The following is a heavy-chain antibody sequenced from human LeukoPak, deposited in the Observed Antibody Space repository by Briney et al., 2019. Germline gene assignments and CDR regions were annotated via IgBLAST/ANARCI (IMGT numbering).Heavy chain of an antibody. CDR2: INPNSGGT. CDR3: ATLPYYYDSSGYYQPADY. D-gene: IGHD3-22*01. V-gene: IGHV1-2*02. Sequence: ASVKVSCKASGYTFTGYYMHWVRQAPGQGLEWMGWINPNSGGTNYAQKFQGRVTMTEDTSTDTAYMELSSLRSEGTAVYYCATLPYYYDSSGYYQPADYWGQGTLVTVSS. J-gene: IGHJ4*02. CDR1: GYTFTGYY.